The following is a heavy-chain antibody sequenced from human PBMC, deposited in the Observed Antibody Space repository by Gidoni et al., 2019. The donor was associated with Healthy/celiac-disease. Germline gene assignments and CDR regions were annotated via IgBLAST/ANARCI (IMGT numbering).Heavy chain of an antibody. CDR2: IYPGDSDT. CDR1: GYSFTSYW. J-gene: IGHJ3*02. V-gene: IGHV5-51*01. Sequence: EVQLVQSGAEVKKPGESLKISCKGSGYSFTSYWIGWVRQMPGKGLEWMGIIYPGDSDTRYSPSFQGQVTISADKSISTAYLQWSSLKASDTAMYYCARQIASARYFDWEDAFDIWGQGTMVTVFS. CDR3: ARQIASARYFDWEDAFDI. D-gene: IGHD3-9*01.